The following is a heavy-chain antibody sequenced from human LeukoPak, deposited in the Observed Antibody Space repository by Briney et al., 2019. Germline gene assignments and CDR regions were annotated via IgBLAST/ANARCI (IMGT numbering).Heavy chain of an antibody. J-gene: IGHJ4*02. Sequence: ASVKVSCKASGYAFTSYGISWVPQAPGQGLEWMGWISAYNGNTNYAQKLQGRVTMTTDTSTSTAYMELRSLRSDDTAVYYCARSDSSGWPDYWGQGTLVTVSS. CDR2: ISAYNGNT. CDR1: GYAFTSYG. D-gene: IGHD6-19*01. V-gene: IGHV1-18*01. CDR3: ARSDSSGWPDY.